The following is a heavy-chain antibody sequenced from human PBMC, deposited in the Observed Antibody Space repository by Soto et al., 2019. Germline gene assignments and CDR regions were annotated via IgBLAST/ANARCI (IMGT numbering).Heavy chain of an antibody. CDR2: IYYSGTT. V-gene: IGHV4-59*01. CDR1: GGSISGYF. Sequence: QVQLQESGPGLVKSSETLSLTCTVSGGSISGYFWSWIRQPPGKGLEWIGYIYYSGTTNYNPSLKSRVTISVDTSKNQFSRKLSSVTAADTAVYYCARGLRYFDWLSSGQGTLVTVSS. CDR3: ARGLRYFDWLS. J-gene: IGHJ5*02. D-gene: IGHD3-9*01.